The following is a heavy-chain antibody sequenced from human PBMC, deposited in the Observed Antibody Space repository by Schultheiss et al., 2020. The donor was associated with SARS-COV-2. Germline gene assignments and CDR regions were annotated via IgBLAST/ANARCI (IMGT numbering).Heavy chain of an antibody. V-gene: IGHV4-61*08. D-gene: IGHD3-3*01. Sequence: SETLSLTCTVSGGSISSGGYYWSWIRQPPGKGLEWIGYIYYSGSTNYNPSLKSRVTISVDTSKNQFSLKLSSVTAADTAVYYCAFNDFWSGYRYYYYGMDVWGQGTTVTVSS. J-gene: IGHJ6*02. CDR3: AFNDFWSGYRYYYYGMDV. CDR1: GGSISSGGYY. CDR2: IYYSGST.